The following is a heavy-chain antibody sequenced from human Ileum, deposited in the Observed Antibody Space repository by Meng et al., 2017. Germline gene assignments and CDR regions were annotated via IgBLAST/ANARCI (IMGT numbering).Heavy chain of an antibody. D-gene: IGHD6-6*01. CDR2: ISHSGST. V-gene: IGHV4-34*02. CDR3: ARGGVAARLGT. Sequence: QVQLQQWGAGLLKPSETLSLTCAANGGSFSGYYWSWIRQPPGKGLEWIGEISHSGSTHYNPSLKSRLTISVDTSNNQFSLKLNPVTAADTAVYYCARGGVAARLGTWGQGALVTVSS. J-gene: IGHJ4*02. CDR1: GGSFSGYY.